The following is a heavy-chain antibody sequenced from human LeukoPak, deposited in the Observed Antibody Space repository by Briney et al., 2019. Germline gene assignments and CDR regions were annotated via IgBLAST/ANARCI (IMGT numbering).Heavy chain of an antibody. CDR2: IYPRDGST. CDR1: GYTFTSNY. V-gene: IGHV1-46*01. CDR3: ARDQEGFDY. J-gene: IGHJ4*02. Sequence: ASMKVSRKASGYTFTSNYIHWVRQAPGQGLEWMGMIYPRDGSTSYAQKFQGRVTVTRDTSTSTVHMELSGLRSEDTAVYYCARDQEGFDYWGQGTLVTVSS.